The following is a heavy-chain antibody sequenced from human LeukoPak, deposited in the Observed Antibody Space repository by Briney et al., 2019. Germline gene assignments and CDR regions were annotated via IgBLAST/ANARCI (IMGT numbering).Heavy chain of an antibody. D-gene: IGHD1-26*01. CDR2: INPNSGGT. Sequence: ASVKVSCKASGYTFTGYYMHWVRQAPGQGLEWMGWINPNSGGTNYAQRFQGRVTMTGDTSISTAYMELSRLRSDGTAVYYCATLSGNSWEYSFDYWGQGTLVTVSS. V-gene: IGHV1-2*02. J-gene: IGHJ4*02. CDR1: GYTFTGYY. CDR3: ATLSGNSWEYSFDY.